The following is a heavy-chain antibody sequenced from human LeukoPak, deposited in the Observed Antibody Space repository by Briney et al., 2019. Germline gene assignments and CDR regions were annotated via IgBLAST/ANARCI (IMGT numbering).Heavy chain of an antibody. CDR1: GFPFGSYW. CDR3: ARSLPGTGS. CDR2: IKTDGSET. Sequence: PGGSLRLSCAASGFPFGSYWMSWVRQAPGKGLQWVANIKTDGSETYYLDSVKGRFTISRDNAKNSLYLQMNRLRVEDTAVYYCARSLPGTGSWGQGTLVTVSS. D-gene: IGHD3-9*01. J-gene: IGHJ5*02. V-gene: IGHV3-7*01.